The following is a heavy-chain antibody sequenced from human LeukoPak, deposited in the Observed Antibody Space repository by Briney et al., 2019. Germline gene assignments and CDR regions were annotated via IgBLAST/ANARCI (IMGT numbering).Heavy chain of an antibody. Sequence: ASVKVSCKASGYTFTSYGISWVRQAPGQGLEWMGIINPSGGSTSYAQKFQGRVTMTRDTSTSTVYMELSSLRSEDTAVYYCARVSVQDDSSGYYDAFDIWGQGTMVTVSS. V-gene: IGHV1-46*01. CDR2: INPSGGST. D-gene: IGHD3-22*01. CDR1: GYTFTSYG. J-gene: IGHJ3*02. CDR3: ARVSVQDDSSGYYDAFDI.